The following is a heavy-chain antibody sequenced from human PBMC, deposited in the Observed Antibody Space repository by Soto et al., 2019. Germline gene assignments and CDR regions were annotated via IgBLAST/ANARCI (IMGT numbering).Heavy chain of an antibody. CDR2: IYSSGGT. CDR1: GGSIISASYS. J-gene: IGHJ5*02. CDR3: AREDAARIERWFDA. V-gene: IGHV4-31*11. Sequence: QVQLQESGPRLVKPSQTLSLSCAVSGGSIISASYSWNWIRQSPGRGLEWIGHIYSSGGTYYTPSLKSRVSISVDTSNNQFSLKLTSVTAADTAVYFCAREDAARIERWFDAWGQGILVTVSS. D-gene: IGHD6-6*01.